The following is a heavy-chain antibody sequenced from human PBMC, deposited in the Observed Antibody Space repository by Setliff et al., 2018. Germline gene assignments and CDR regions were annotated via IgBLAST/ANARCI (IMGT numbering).Heavy chain of an antibody. V-gene: IGHV1-18*01. Sequence: ASVKVSCKASGYTFTNYGVAWVRQAPGQGLEWMGWISAYNGNTNYAQKLQGRVTMTTDTSTSTAYMELRSLRSDDTAVYYCAIRGYSYGWSEYFQHWGQGTLVTVSS. D-gene: IGHD5-18*01. CDR2: ISAYNGNT. CDR3: AIRGYSYGWSEYFQH. CDR1: GYTFTNYG. J-gene: IGHJ1*01.